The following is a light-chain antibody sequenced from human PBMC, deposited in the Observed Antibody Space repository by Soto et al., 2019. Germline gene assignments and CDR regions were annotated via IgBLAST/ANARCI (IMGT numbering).Light chain of an antibody. J-gene: IGKJ1*01. CDR1: QSIGKW. CDR3: QQYNSYTPERT. Sequence: DIQMTQSPSTLSAFVGERVTITCRASQSIGKWLAWYQQKPGKAPKLLIYDASSLESGVPPRFSGSGSGTEFTLTSSRLQPDYFATYYCQQYNSYTPERTLGPGTKVEVK. CDR2: DAS. V-gene: IGKV1-5*01.